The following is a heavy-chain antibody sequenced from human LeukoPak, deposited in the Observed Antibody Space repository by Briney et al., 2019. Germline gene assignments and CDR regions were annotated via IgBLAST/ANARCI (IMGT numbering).Heavy chain of an antibody. J-gene: IGHJ4*02. CDR1: GFTFNSHA. D-gene: IGHD5-18*01. V-gene: IGHV3-23*01. CDR2: ISASGDRT. CDR3: AKGWIQLWLRFDY. Sequence: GGSLRLSCAASGFTFNSHAMSWVRQAPGKGPEWVSQISASGDRTDYADSVRRRFTISRDNSKNTLYLQMNSLRAEDTAVHYCAKGWIQLWLRFDYWGQGTLVTVSS.